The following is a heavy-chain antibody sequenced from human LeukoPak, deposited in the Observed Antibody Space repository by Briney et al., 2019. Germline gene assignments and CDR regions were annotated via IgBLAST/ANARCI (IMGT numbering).Heavy chain of an antibody. CDR2: INPSGGST. CDR3: ARAHPTIFGVVIISWFDP. V-gene: IGHV1-46*01. CDR1: GYTFTSYY. Sequence: ASVKVSCKASGYTFTSYYMHWVRQAPGQGLEWMGIINPSGGSTSYAQKFQGRVTMTRDTSTSTAYMELSSLRSEDTAVYYCARAHPTIFGVVIISWFDPWGQGTLVTVSS. D-gene: IGHD3-3*01. J-gene: IGHJ5*02.